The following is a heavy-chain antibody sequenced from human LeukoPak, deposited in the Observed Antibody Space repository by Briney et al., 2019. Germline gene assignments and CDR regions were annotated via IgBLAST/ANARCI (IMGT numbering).Heavy chain of an antibody. CDR1: GFTFSNAW. CDR3: TTDSYCSTTTCYASSNYYYGLDA. CDR2: IYRNADGGTT. J-gene: IGHJ6*02. V-gene: IGHV3-15*05. Sequence: GGSLRLSCAASGFTFSNAWMTWVRQAPGKGLEWVGRIYRNADGGTTDYAAPVKGRFTISGDDSKNTLYLQMNSLKTEDTAVYYCTTDSYCSTTTCYASSNYYYGLDAWGQGTSVTVSS. D-gene: IGHD2-2*01.